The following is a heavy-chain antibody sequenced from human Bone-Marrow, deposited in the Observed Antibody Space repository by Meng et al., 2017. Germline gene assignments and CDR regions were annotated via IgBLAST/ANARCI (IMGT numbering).Heavy chain of an antibody. CDR1: GGSFRGYF. D-gene: IGHD5-18*01. CDR3: ARQKFSYGLGPPAY. Sequence: QVQLQQWGAGLLTPSETLSPTCGVYGGSFRGYFLAWLRQPPGKGLEWIGEINHRGSTNYNPSLKSRVTISVDTSKSQVSLNLSYVTAAYTAVYYCARQKFSYGLGPPAYWGQGTLVTVSS. J-gene: IGHJ4*02. V-gene: IGHV4-34*01. CDR2: INHRGST.